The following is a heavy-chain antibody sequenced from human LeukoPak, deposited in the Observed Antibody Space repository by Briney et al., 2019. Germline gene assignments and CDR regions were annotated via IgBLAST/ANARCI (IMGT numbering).Heavy chain of an antibody. CDR1: GYTFTGYY. J-gene: IGHJ4*02. CDR3: ARALLWFGELLPDDY. CDR2: INPSGGST. Sequence: ASVKVSCKASGYTFTGYYMHWVRQASGQGLEWMGIINPSGGSTSYAQKFQGRVTMTRDTSTSTVYMELSSLRSEDTAVYYCARALLWFGELLPDDYWGQGTLVTVSS. D-gene: IGHD3-10*01. V-gene: IGHV1-46*03.